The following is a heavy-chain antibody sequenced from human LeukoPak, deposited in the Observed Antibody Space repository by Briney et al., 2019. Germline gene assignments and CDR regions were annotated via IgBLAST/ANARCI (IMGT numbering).Heavy chain of an antibody. CDR2: FDPEDGET. CDR3: ATGLDSYSGLP. V-gene: IGHV1-24*01. D-gene: IGHD1-26*01. J-gene: IGHJ5*02. Sequence: GASVTVSCKVSGYTLTELSMHWVRQAPGKGLEWMGGFDPEDGETIYAQKFQGRVTMTEDTSTDTAYMELSSLGSEDTAVYYCATGLDSYSGLPWGQGTLVTVSS. CDR1: GYTLTELS.